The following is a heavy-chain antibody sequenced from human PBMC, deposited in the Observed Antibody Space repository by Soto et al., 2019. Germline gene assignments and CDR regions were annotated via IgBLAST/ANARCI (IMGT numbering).Heavy chain of an antibody. D-gene: IGHD2-15*01. CDR3: ARVGGYCSGGSCSYYFDY. J-gene: IGHJ4*02. Sequence: SETLSLTCTVSGGSISSYYWSWIRQPPGKGLEWIGYIYYSGSTNYNPSLKSRVTISVDTSKNQFSLKLSSVTAADTAVYYCARVGGYCSGGSCSYYFDYWGQGTLVTVSS. CDR1: GGSISSYY. V-gene: IGHV4-59*01. CDR2: IYYSGST.